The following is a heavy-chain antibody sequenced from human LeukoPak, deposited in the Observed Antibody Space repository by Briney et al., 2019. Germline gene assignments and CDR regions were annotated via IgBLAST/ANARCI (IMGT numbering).Heavy chain of an antibody. J-gene: IGHJ4*02. D-gene: IGHD3-10*01. CDR1: GGTFSSYA. Sequence: GASMKVSCKASGGTFSSYAISWVRQAPGQGLEWMGGIIPIFGTANYAQKFQGRVTITADKSTSTAYMELSSLRSEDTAVYYCARDRSYYGSGSYYADWGQGTLVTVSS. CDR3: ARDRSYYGSGSYYAD. CDR2: IIPIFGTA. V-gene: IGHV1-69*06.